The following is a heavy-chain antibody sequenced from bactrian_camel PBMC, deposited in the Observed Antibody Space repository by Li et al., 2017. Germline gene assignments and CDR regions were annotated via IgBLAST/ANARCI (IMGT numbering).Heavy chain of an antibody. J-gene: IGHJ7*01. CDR2: IDSASST. Sequence: VQLVESGGGLVQPGGSLRLSCAASGFTFNNYHMSWVRQAPGKGLEWVSRIDSASSTYFADSVKGRATISRDNAKNTVTLLLNSLKSEDTALYYCARVDVDAMAYWGQGTQVTVS. D-gene: IGHD1*01. CDR1: GFTFNNYH. V-gene: IGHV3S10*01.